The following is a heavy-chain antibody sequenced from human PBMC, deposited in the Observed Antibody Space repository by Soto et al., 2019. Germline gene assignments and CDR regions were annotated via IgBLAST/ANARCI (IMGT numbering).Heavy chain of an antibody. J-gene: IGHJ6*02. V-gene: IGHV4-34*01. CDR1: GGSFSGYY. CDR3: ARRSYDFWSGYYLHYYYGMDV. D-gene: IGHD3-3*01. Sequence: PSETLSLTCAVYGGSFSGYYWSWIRQPPGKGLEWIGEINHSGSTNYNPSLKSRVTISVDTSKNQFSLKLSSVTAADTAVYYCARRSYDFWSGYYLHYYYGMDVWGQGTTVT. CDR2: INHSGST.